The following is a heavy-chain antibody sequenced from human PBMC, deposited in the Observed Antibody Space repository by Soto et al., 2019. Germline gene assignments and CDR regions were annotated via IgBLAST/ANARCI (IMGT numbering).Heavy chain of an antibody. CDR1: GYTFTAYY. Sequence: ASVKVSCKASGYTFTAYYIHWVRQAPGQEFEWMGWIRPNGGSTDFAREFQGRFTMTWDTSISTAYMDLSSLRSDDTAVYYCARGSVASAAEPTGMDVWGQGTTVTVSS. V-gene: IGHV1-2*02. J-gene: IGHJ6*02. CDR3: ARGSVASAAEPTGMDV. CDR2: IRPNGGST. D-gene: IGHD6-13*01.